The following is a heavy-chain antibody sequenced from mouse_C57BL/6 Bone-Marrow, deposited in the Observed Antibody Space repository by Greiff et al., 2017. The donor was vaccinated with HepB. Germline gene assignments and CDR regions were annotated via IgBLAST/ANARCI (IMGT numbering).Heavy chain of an antibody. D-gene: IGHD1-1*01. J-gene: IGHJ2*01. V-gene: IGHV5-12*01. CDR3: ARGDYGSSYPYFDY. Sequence: EVKVVESGGGLVQPGGSLKLSCAASGFTFSDYYMYWVRQTPEKRLEWVAYISNGGGSTYYPDTVKGRFTISRDNAKNTLYLQMIRLKDEDTAMYYGARGDYGSSYPYFDYWGQGTTLTVSS. CDR2: ISNGGGST. CDR1: GFTFSDYY.